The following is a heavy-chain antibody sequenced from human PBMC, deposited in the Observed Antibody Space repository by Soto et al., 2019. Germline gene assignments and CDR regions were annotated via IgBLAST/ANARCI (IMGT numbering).Heavy chain of an antibody. Sequence: GGSLRLSCAASGFTFSNAWMNWVRQAPGKGLGWVGRIKSKTDGGTTDYAAPVKGRFTISRDDSRNTLYLQMNSLKTEDTAVYCATTDVGSCWTQGYWGQGALVTVS. CDR3: TTDVGSCWTQGY. CDR1: GFTFSNAW. V-gene: IGHV3-15*07. J-gene: IGHJ4*02. CDR2: IKSKTDGGTT. D-gene: IGHD1-26*01.